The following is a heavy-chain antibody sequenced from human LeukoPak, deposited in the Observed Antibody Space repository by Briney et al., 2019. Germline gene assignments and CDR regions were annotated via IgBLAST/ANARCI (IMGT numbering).Heavy chain of an antibody. CDR2: ISNGNTE. D-gene: IGHD2-2*01. CDR1: GFTFSGYG. J-gene: IGHJ4*01. V-gene: IGHV3-48*02. CDR3: ARDYGYCRGNTCYASFDY. Sequence: LGGSLRLSCAASGFTFSGYGINWVRLAPGKGLEWVSMISNGNTEHYADSVKGRFTVSRDNARNSVYLQMNSLRDEDTAMYYCARDYGYCRGNTCYASFDYWGHGTLVTVSS.